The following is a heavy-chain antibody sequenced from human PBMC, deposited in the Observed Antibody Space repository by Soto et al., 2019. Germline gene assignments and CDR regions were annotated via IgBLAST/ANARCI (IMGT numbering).Heavy chain of an antibody. Sequence: GESLRLSCAASGFTFSSNAMGWVRQGPGKGLEWVAVVSIGGSTHYADSVRGRFTISRDNSKNTMSLQMNSLTAEDTAVYFCAKRRGAGGHFDYWGQGALVTVSS. CDR2: VSIGGST. CDR3: AKRRGAGGHFDY. V-gene: IGHV3-23*01. D-gene: IGHD2-15*01. J-gene: IGHJ4*02. CDR1: GFTFSSNA.